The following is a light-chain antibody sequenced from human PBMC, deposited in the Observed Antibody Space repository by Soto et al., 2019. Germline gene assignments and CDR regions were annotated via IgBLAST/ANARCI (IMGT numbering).Light chain of an antibody. CDR2: AAS. CDR3: QQSYSSPRT. J-gene: IGKJ2*01. V-gene: IGKV1-39*01. Sequence: DIQMTQSPSSLSASVGDRVTITCQSSQSIISSLNWYQQKAGKAPQLLIYAASSLQSGVPARFSGSGSGTDFILSISSLQPEDSAIYYCQQSYSSPRTFGQGTKLEI. CDR1: QSIISS.